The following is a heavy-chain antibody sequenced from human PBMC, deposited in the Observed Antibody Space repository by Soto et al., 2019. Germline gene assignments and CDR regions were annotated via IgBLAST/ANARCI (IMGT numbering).Heavy chain of an antibody. D-gene: IGHD3-3*01. Sequence: PSETLSLTCTVSGGSISSYYWSWIRQPPGKGLEWIGYIYYSGSTNYNPSLKSRVTISVDTSKNQFSLKLSSVTAADTAVYYCARTYDFWSGYYHREAGCWFDPWGQGTLVTVSS. CDR2: IYYSGST. CDR1: GGSISSYY. J-gene: IGHJ5*02. CDR3: ARTYDFWSGYYHREAGCWFDP. V-gene: IGHV4-59*01.